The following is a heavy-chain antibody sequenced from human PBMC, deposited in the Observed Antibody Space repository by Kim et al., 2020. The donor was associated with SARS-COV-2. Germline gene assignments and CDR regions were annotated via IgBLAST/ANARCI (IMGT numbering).Heavy chain of an antibody. Sequence: SETLSLTCTVSGGSISSGDYYWSWIRQPPGKGLEWIGNIYYTGSSHYNPSLNSRVTISIDTSKNQFSLKLSSVTAADTAVYYCARGPPIGGGDCYSHWGPGTLVTVSS. D-gene: IGHD2-21*02. CDR2: IYYTGSS. V-gene: IGHV4-30-4*01. J-gene: IGHJ4*02. CDR3: ARGPPIGGGDCYSH. CDR1: GGSISSGDYY.